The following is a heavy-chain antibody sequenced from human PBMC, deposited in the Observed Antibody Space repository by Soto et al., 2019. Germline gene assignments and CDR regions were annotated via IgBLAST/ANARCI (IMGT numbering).Heavy chain of an antibody. CDR2: IIPTFGRT. V-gene: IGHV1-69*13. CDR1: GDTFSSYA. Sequence: GASVKVSCKASGDTFSSYAISWVRQAPGKGLEWMGKIIPTFGRTNYAQKLQGRLTISADDSTSTAYMELRSLVSEDTAVYYCARDPLSSFAMDVWGQGTTVTVSS. J-gene: IGHJ6*02. D-gene: IGHD6-6*01. CDR3: ARDPLSSFAMDV.